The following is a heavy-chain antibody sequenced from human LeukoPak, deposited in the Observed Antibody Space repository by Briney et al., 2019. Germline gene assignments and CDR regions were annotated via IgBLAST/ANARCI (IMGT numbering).Heavy chain of an antibody. V-gene: IGHV3-30*12. J-gene: IGHJ6*02. Sequence: PGGSLRLSCAASGFTFRSYGMHWVRQAPGKGLEWVAVISYGGSNGYYADSVKGRFTISRDNAQNSLYLQMNSLRAEDTAVYYCARDIYGDSCMDVWGQGTTVTVSS. CDR1: GFTFRSYG. D-gene: IGHD4-17*01. CDR3: ARDIYGDSCMDV. CDR2: ISYGGSNG.